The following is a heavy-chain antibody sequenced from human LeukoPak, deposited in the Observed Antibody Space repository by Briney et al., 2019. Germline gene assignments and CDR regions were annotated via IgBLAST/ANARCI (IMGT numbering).Heavy chain of an antibody. CDR2: IIPIFGTA. D-gene: IGHD5-12*01. Sequence: GASVKVSCKASGGTFSSYAISWVRQVPGQGLEWMGGIIPIFGTANYAQKFQGSVTITADESTSTAYMELSILRSEDTAVYYCARDSGYAIRRFDYWGQGTLVTVSS. CDR1: GGTFSSYA. CDR3: ARDSGYAIRRFDY. J-gene: IGHJ4*02. V-gene: IGHV1-69*13.